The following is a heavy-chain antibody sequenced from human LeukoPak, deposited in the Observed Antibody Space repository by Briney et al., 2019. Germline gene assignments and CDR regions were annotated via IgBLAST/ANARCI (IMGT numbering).Heavy chain of an antibody. J-gene: IGHJ4*03. CDR1: GFTFGRNA. CDR2: ISANSGTI. D-gene: IGHD2-8*01. CDR3: AGEWYGYFNY. V-gene: IGHV3-23*01. Sequence: GGSLRLSCAASGFTFGRNAMSWVRQAPGKGLEWISYISANSGTIYHADSVKGRFTISRDNSKNTLYLQMNSLRVDDTAIYYCAGEWYGYFNYWGQGTLVTVSS.